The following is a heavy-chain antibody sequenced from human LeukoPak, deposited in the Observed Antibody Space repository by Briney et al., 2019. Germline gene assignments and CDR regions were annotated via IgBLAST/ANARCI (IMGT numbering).Heavy chain of an antibody. CDR3: ARTFGDYAHLDY. V-gene: IGHV3-23*01. D-gene: IGHD4-17*01. J-gene: IGHJ4*02. CDR2: ISGRTTTT. CDR1: GFTFATSA. Sequence: PGGSLRLSCEASGFTFATSAMTWVRQAPGKGLEWVSAISGRTTTTYYTGSLKGRFIISRDNSRNTLYLQMNSLRADDTAVYYCARTFGDYAHLDYWGQGTLVTVSS.